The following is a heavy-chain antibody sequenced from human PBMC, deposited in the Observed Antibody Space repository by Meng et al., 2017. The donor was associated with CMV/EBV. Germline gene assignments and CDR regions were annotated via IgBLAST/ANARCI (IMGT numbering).Heavy chain of an antibody. CDR3: AHKGRRMAAAGINWFDP. CDR2: IYWDDDK. J-gene: IGHJ5*02. CDR1: GFSLSTSGVG. V-gene: IGHV2-5*02. Sequence: ITLKESGPTLVKPTQTLKLTCTFSGFSLSTSGVGVGWIRQPPGKALEWLALIYWDDDKRYSPSLKSRLTITKDTSKNQVVLTMTNMDPVDTATYYCAHKGRRMAAAGINWFDPWGQGTLVTVSS. D-gene: IGHD6-13*01.